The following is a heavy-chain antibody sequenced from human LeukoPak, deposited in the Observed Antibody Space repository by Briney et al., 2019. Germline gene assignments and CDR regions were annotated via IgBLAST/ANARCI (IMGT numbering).Heavy chain of an antibody. CDR2: IIPIFGTA. Sequence: SVKVSCKASGGTFSSYAISWVRQAPGQGLEWMGGIIPIFGTANYAQKFQGRVTITADKSTSTAYMELSSLRSEDTAVYYCASSSSSSSPFFDYWGQGTLVTVSS. CDR1: GGTFSSYA. V-gene: IGHV1-69*06. D-gene: IGHD6-6*01. CDR3: ASSSSSSSPFFDY. J-gene: IGHJ4*02.